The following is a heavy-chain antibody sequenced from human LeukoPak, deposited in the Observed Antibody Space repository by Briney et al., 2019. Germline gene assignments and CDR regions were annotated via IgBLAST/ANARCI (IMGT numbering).Heavy chain of an antibody. CDR2: ISYDGSNK. CDR1: GFTFSSYA. CDR3: ARARGIGLFGY. D-gene: IGHD3-16*01. J-gene: IGHJ4*02. V-gene: IGHV3-30-3*01. Sequence: PGGSLRLSCAASGFTFSSYAMHWVRQAPGKGLEWVAVISYDGSNKYYADSVKGRFTISRDNSKNTLYLQMNSLRAEDTAVYYCARARGIGLFGYWGQGTLVTVSS.